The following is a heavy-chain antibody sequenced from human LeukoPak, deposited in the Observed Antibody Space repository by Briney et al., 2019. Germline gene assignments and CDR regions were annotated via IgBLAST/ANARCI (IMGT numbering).Heavy chain of an antibody. CDR1: GYSISSGYY. CDR3: ARSGIVATITGYYFDY. J-gene: IGHJ4*02. Sequence: SETLSLTCAVSGYSISSGYYWGWIRQPPGKGLKWIGSIYHSGSTYYNPSLKSRVTISVDTSKNQFSLKLSSVTAADTAVYYCARSGIVATITGYYFDYWGQGTLVTVSS. V-gene: IGHV4-38-2*01. CDR2: IYHSGST. D-gene: IGHD5-12*01.